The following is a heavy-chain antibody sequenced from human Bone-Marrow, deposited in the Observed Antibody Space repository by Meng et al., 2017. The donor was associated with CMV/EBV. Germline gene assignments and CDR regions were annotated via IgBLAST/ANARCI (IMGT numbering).Heavy chain of an antibody. CDR2: IIPIFGTA. D-gene: IGHD2/OR15-2a*01. CDR3: ARETQQYSNWFDP. Sequence: CKASGGTFSSYAISWVRQAPGQGLEWMGGIIPIFGTANYAQKFQGRVTITTDESTSTAYMELSSLRSEDTAVYYCARETQQYSNWFDPWGQGTLVTVSS. V-gene: IGHV1-69*05. CDR1: GGTFSSYA. J-gene: IGHJ5*02.